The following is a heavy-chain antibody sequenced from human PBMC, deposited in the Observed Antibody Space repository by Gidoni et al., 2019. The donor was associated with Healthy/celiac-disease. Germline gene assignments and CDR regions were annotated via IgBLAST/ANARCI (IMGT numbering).Heavy chain of an antibody. Sequence: EVQLLESGGGLVQPGGSLRLSCAAAGLTGSSDAMSWGRRAPGKGLEGVSAISGSGGSTYYADSVQCRFTISRDNSKNTLYLQMNSLRAEDTAVYYCAKDQIPIAAHQVYFDYWGQGTLVTVSS. J-gene: IGHJ4*02. CDR3: AKDQIPIAAHQVYFDY. CDR1: GLTGSSDA. D-gene: IGHD6-6*01. V-gene: IGHV3-23*01. CDR2: ISGSGGST.